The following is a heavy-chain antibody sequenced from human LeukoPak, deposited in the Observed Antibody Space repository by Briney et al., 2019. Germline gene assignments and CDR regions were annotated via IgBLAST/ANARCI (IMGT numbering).Heavy chain of an antibody. V-gene: IGHV4-34*01. CDR3: ARGRVRIVNWFDP. CDR1: GGSFSGYC. CDR2: INHSGST. J-gene: IGHJ5*02. D-gene: IGHD2-15*01. Sequence: PSETLSLTCAVYGGSFSGYCWSWIRQPPGKGLEWIGEINHSGSTNYNPSLKSRVTISVDTSKNQFSLKLSSVTAADTAVYYCARGRVRIVNWFDPWGQGTLVTVSS.